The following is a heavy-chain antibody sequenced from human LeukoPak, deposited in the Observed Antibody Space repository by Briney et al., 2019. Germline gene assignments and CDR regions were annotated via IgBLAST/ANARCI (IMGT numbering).Heavy chain of an antibody. V-gene: IGHV1-58*01. D-gene: IGHD3-22*01. CDR2: IVVGSGNT. Sequence: SVKVSCKASGFTFTSSAVQWVRQARGQRLEWIGWIVVGSGNTNYAQKFQERVTITRDMSTSTAYTELSSLRSEDTAVYYCAAIKYYYGSSGHGDYWGQGTLVTVSS. CDR3: AAIKYYYGSSGHGDY. J-gene: IGHJ4*02. CDR1: GFTFTSSA.